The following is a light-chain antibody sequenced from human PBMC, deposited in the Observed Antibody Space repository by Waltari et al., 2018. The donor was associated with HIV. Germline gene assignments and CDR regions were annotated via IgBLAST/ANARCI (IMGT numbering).Light chain of an antibody. V-gene: IGLV2-11*01. Sequence: QSALTQPRSVSGSPGQSVTISCSGASSDINNYNYVSWFQQHPGKAPNLVIYHVTKRHSAVPVRFCGSKSGNTASLTISGLQPDDEADYYCCSLAGSHTLGVFGGGTKLTVL. CDR3: CSLAGSHTLGV. J-gene: IGLJ2*01. CDR1: SSDINNYNY. CDR2: HVT.